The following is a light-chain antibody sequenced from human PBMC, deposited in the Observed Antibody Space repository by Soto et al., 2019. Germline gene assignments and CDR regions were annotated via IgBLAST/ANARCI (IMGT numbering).Light chain of an antibody. J-gene: IGLJ1*01. CDR3: QSYDDKISAYV. CDR2: SNT. CDR1: DSNIGTFSD. V-gene: IGLV1-40*01. Sequence: VLTQPPSVSGAPGQRITISCTGSDSNIGTFSDVHWYQQFPGTAPKLLIFSNTDRPSGVPARFSASKSGTSASLAITGLQAEDEADYYCQSYDDKISAYVFGSGTKVTVL.